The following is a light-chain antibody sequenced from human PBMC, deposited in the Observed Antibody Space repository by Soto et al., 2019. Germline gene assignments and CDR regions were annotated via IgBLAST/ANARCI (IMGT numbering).Light chain of an antibody. Sequence: QSVLTQPPSASGTPGQRVTISCSGSSSNVGSNYVQWYQQLPGTAPTVLIYSNNRRPSGVPDRFSGSKSGTSASLAITGLRSEDEADYYCATWDDSLSGYVFGTGTQVTVL. J-gene: IGLJ1*01. CDR3: ATWDDSLSGYV. CDR1: SSNVGSNY. CDR2: SNN. V-gene: IGLV1-47*02.